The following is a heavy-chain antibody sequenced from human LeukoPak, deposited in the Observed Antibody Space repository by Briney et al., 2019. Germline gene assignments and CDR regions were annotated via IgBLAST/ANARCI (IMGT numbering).Heavy chain of an antibody. CDR1: GFSFSNYA. CDR2: ISGRGANT. J-gene: IGHJ4*02. V-gene: IGHV3-23*01. D-gene: IGHD3-3*01. CDR3: ARLREIPVFGVVTKSTSYFDY. Sequence: GGSLRLSCAASGFSFSNYAMSWVRQAPGKGLEWVSAISGRGANTYYADSVKGRFTISRDNSKNTLYLQMNSLRAEDTAVYYCARLREIPVFGVVTKSTSYFDYWGQGTLVTVSS.